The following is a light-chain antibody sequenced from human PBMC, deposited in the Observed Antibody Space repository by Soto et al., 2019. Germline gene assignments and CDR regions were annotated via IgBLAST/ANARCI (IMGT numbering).Light chain of an antibody. J-gene: IGLJ2*01. Sequence: QSVLTQPPSASGSPGQSVTISCTGTSSDVGGYNYVSWYQQHPGTVPKLMISESSKRPSGVPDRFSGSKSANPASLTVSGLQAEDEAYYYCSSYAGTNNYVVFGGGTKLTVL. V-gene: IGLV2-8*01. CDR3: SSYAGTNNYVV. CDR1: SSDVGGYNY. CDR2: ESS.